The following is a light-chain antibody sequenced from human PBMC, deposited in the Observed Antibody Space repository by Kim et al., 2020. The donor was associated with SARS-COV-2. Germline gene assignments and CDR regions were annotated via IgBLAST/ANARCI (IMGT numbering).Light chain of an antibody. CDR2: SND. CDR3: ASWDDGLSGPV. J-gene: IGLJ2*01. V-gene: IGLV1-44*01. Sequence: GQGVTISCSGGRSDIGSNTVNCYQQLPETSPRLLIYSNDKRPSGVPGRFSGSRSGTSASLAISGLQSDDEADYFCASWDDGLSGPVFGGGTQLTVL. CDR1: RSDIGSNT.